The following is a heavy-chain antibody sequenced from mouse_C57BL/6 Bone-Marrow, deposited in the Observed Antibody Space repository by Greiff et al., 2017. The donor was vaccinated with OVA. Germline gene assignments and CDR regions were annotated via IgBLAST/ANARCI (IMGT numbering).Heavy chain of an antibody. CDR2: ISGGGGNT. J-gene: IGHJ1*03. CDR3: ARQEDYYGSSYGYFDV. D-gene: IGHD1-1*01. CDR1: GFTFSSYT. Sequence: EVQLVESGGGLVKPGGSLKLSCAASGFTFSSYTMSWVRQTQEKRLEWVATISGGGGNTYYPDSVKGRFTISRDNAKNTLYLQMSSLRSEDTALYYCARQEDYYGSSYGYFDVWGTGTTVTVSS. V-gene: IGHV5-9*01.